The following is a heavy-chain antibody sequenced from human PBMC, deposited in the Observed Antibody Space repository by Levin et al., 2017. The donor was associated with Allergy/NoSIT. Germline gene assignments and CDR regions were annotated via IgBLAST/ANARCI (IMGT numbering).Heavy chain of an antibody. J-gene: IGHJ6*02. Sequence: GGSLRLSCAASGFTFSRYWMTWFRQAPGKGLEWVANMNQDGSEKYYVDSVKGRFTISRDNTKNSLYLQMNSLRAEDTAVYYCVQRERPAKGMDVWGQGTTVTVSS. CDR1: GFTFSRYW. D-gene: IGHD1-26*01. V-gene: IGHV3-7*01. CDR3: VQRERPAKGMDV. CDR2: MNQDGSEK.